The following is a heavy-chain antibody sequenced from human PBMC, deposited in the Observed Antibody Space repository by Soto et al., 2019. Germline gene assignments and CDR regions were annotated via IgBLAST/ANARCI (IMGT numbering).Heavy chain of an antibody. V-gene: IGHV4-59*08. CDR2: NSYSGST. Sequence: SETLSLTCTVTGGSTRSYYWSWLRQPPGKGLEWIGYNSYSGSTDYNPSLKSRVTISVDTSKNQFSLKLSSATAADTAVYYCARVDLSSWGQGTLVTVS. J-gene: IGHJ4*02. CDR1: GGSTRSYY. D-gene: IGHD6-13*01. CDR3: ARVDLSS.